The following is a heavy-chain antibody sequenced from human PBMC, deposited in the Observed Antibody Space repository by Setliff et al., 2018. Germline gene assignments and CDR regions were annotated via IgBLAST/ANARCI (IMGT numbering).Heavy chain of an antibody. CDR3: ARRETYYNFWSGYYAY. D-gene: IGHD3-3*01. CDR2: IYTSGST. V-gene: IGHV4-61*09. Sequence: SETLSLTCTVSGGSISSGSYYWSWIRQPAGKGLEWIGHIYTSGSTNYNPSLKSRVTISADTSKNQFSLKLSSVTAADTAVYYCARRETYYNFWSGYYAYWGQGTLVTVSS. CDR1: GGSISSGSYY. J-gene: IGHJ4*02.